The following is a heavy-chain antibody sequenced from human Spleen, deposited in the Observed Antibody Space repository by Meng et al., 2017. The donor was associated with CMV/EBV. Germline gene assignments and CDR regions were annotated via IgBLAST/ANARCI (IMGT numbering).Heavy chain of an antibody. CDR3: ARGQLRISHNWFDP. CDR1: GFTFSNYG. Sequence: GESLKISCAASGFTFSNYGMHWVRQAPGRGLEWVAFIQTDGTIQSYIDSVRGRFSISRDNSKNSLYLQMNSLRAEDTAVYYCARGQLRISHNWFDPWGQGTLDTVSS. CDR2: IQTDGTIQ. J-gene: IGHJ5*02. D-gene: IGHD2-2*01. V-gene: IGHV3-30*02.